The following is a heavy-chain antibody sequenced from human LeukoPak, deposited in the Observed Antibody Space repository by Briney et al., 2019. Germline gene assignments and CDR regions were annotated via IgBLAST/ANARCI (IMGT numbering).Heavy chain of an antibody. D-gene: IGHD2-21*01. J-gene: IGHJ5*02. V-gene: IGHV4-38-2*02. CDR1: GYSISSGYC. CDR3: ARDDFYCNYPHNCCYP. Sequence: SETLSLTCAVSGYSISSGYCWGWIRQPPGKGLEWSWSFYHSGSTHYNPSLRSRVTISVDTSKNQFSLHLSSLTAADTAVYYCARDDFYCNYPHNCCYPWGQGTLVTISS. CDR2: FYHSGST.